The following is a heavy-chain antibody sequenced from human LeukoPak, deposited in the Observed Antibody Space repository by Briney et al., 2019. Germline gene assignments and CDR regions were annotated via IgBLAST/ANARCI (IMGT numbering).Heavy chain of an antibody. V-gene: IGHV4-34*01. CDR3: ARGSCSGGSCYWY. J-gene: IGHJ4*02. D-gene: IGHD2-15*01. CDR2: INHSGST. CDR1: GGSFSGYY. Sequence: SETLSLTCAVYGGSFSGYYWSWIRQPPGKGLEWIGEINHSGSTNYNPSLKSRVTISVDTSKNQFSLKLSSVTAADTAVYYCARGSCSGGSCYWYWGQGTLVTVSS.